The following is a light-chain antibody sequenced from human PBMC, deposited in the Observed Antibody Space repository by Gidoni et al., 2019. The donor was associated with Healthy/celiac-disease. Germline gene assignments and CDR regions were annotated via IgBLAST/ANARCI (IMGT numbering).Light chain of an antibody. J-gene: IGKJ1*01. Sequence: DMGMTKSPLSLPVTPGEPASISCRSSQSLLHSNGYNYLDWYLQKPGQSPQLLIYLGSNRASGVPDRFSGSGSGTDFTLKISRVEAEDVGVYYCMQALQTPWTFGQXTKVEIK. V-gene: IGKV2-28*01. CDR1: QSLLHSNGYNY. CDR3: MQALQTPWT. CDR2: LGS.